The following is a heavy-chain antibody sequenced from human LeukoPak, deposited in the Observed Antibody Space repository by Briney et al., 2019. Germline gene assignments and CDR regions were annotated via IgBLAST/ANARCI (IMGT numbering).Heavy chain of an antibody. CDR1: GFTFDDYA. D-gene: IGHD4-17*01. V-gene: IGHV3-9*01. CDR2: ISWNSGSI. J-gene: IGHJ4*02. Sequence: GGSLRLSCAASGFTFDDYAMHWGRQAPGKGLEWVSGISWNSGSIGYADSVKGRFTISRDNAKNSLYLQMNSLRTEDTALYYCAKANYGDFDYWGQGTLVTVSS. CDR3: AKANYGDFDY.